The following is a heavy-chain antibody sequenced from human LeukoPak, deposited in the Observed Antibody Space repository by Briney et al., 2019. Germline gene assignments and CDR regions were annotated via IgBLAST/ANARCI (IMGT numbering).Heavy chain of an antibody. J-gene: IGHJ6*03. CDR3: ARHSGTNYYYYYYMDV. V-gene: IGHV1-69*06. Sequence: ASVKVSCKASGGTFSSYAISWVRQAPGQGLEWMGGIIPIFGTANYAQKFQGRVTITADKSTSTAYMELSSLKSEDTAVYYCARHSGTNYYYYYYMDVWGKGTTVTVSS. CDR2: IIPIFGTA. CDR1: GGTFSSYA. D-gene: IGHD3-10*01.